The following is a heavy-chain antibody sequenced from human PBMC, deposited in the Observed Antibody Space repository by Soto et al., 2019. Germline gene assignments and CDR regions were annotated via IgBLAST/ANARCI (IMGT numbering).Heavy chain of an antibody. Sequence: PSETLSLTCAVYGGSFSGYYWSWIRQPPGKGLEWIGEINHSGSTNYNPSLKSRVTISVDTSKNQFSLKLSSVTAADTAVYYCARGLRRYCSSTSCHQPLYYYYYGMDFWGQGIMVTVSS. CDR3: ARGLRRYCSSTSCHQPLYYYYYGMDF. J-gene: IGHJ6*02. D-gene: IGHD2-2*01. CDR1: GGSFSGYY. CDR2: INHSGST. V-gene: IGHV4-34*01.